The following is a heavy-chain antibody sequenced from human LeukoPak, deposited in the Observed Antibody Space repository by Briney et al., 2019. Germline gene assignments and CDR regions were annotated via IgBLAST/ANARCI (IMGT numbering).Heavy chain of an antibody. D-gene: IGHD6-19*01. CDR1: GFTFSTYW. CDR2: IKQDGSEK. V-gene: IGHV3-7*01. J-gene: IGHJ4*02. CDR3: ARRGYTSAWDY. Sequence: GGSLRLSCAASGFTFSTYWMSWVRQAPGKGLEWVANIKQDGSEKYYADSVKGRFTISRDNGKNSLYLQMNSLRAEDTAVYFCARRGYTSAWDYWGQGTLVTVSS.